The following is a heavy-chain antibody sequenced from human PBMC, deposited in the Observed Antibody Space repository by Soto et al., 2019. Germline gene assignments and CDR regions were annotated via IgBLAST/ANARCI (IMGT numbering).Heavy chain of an antibody. J-gene: IGHJ2*01. CDR3: ARGTRSNGGYEPDWYLDL. D-gene: IGHD5-12*01. CDR2: ISNTGTT. V-gene: IGHV4-59*01. CDR1: GGSISSGY. Sequence: SETLSLTCTVSGGSISSGYWSWLRQSPGEGLEWIGHISNTGTTNYSPSLKSRVFMSVDTSKTQISLKVSSVNAADTAVYYCARGTRSNGGYEPDWYLDLWGRGTLVPVSS.